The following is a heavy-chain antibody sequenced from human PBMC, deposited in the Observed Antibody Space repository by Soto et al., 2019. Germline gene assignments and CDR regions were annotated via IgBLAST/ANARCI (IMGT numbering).Heavy chain of an antibody. CDR1: GFTFSSYA. Sequence: HPGVSLRLSCAASGFTFSSYAMSWVRQAPGKGLEWVSAISGSGGSTYYADSVKGRFTISRDNSKNTLYLQMNSLRAEDTAVYYCAKDNAEVVVITPSWVYYWGQGT. CDR2: ISGSGGST. CDR3: AKDNAEVVVITPSWVYY. J-gene: IGHJ4*02. D-gene: IGHD3-22*01. V-gene: IGHV3-23*01.